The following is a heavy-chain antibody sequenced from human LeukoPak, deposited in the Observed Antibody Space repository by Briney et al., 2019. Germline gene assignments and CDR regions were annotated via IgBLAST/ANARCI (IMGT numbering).Heavy chain of an antibody. D-gene: IGHD3-22*01. CDR1: GGSISSYY. CDR3: SSLLSSGLPKY. CDR2: IHYTGTT. J-gene: IGHJ4*02. V-gene: IGHV4-59*08. Sequence: PSETLSLTCTVSGGSISSYYWSWIRQPPGKGLEWIAYIHYTGTTNYNPSLTSRVTISLVASTNQFSLKLCSVTAADTAVYYCSSLLSSGLPKYWGQGALVTVSS.